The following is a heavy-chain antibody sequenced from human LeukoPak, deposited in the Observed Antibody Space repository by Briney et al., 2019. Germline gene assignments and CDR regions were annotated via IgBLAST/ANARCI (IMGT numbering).Heavy chain of an antibody. D-gene: IGHD4-23*01. CDR1: GVSISSYY. J-gene: IGHJ6*03. Sequence: PSEPLSLTCTVSGVSISSYYWSWIRQPPGKGLEWIGYIYYSGSTNYNPSLKSRVTISVDTSKNQFSLKLSSVTAADTAVYYCARSHGGNSGRSEYYYYYYYMDVWGKGTTVAVSS. CDR2: IYYSGST. V-gene: IGHV4-59*01. CDR3: ARSHGGNSGRSEYYYYYYYMDV.